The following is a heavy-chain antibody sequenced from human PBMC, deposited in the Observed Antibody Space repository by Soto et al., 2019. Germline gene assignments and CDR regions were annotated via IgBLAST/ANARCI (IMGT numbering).Heavy chain of an antibody. J-gene: IGHJ6*02. CDR2: ISGSGGST. D-gene: IGHD4-17*01. CDR1: GFAFSIYS. Sequence: VQLLESGGGLVQPGGSLRLSCAASGFAFSIYSMSWVRQAPGKGLEWVASISGSGGSTYSADSVKGRFTISRDNSKITLYLQTDSLRAEDTAVYYCAKCDGDYRYYYYGMDDWGQGTTVTVSS. CDR3: AKCDGDYRYYYYGMDD. V-gene: IGHV3-23*01.